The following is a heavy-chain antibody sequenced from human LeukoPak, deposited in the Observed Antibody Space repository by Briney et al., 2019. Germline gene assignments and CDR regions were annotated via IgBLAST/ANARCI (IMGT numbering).Heavy chain of an antibody. CDR2: FDPENAEI. D-gene: IGHD3-3*01. CDR3: ATRGSDFWSGFDF. CDR1: GNTLRELP. J-gene: IGHJ4*02. Sequence: ASVKVSCKLSGNTLRELPVQWVRQAGGKGLEWMAGFDPENAEIVYAQKFQGRVTMTEDTSTNTAYMELTSLTSDDTALYYCATRGSDFWSGFDFWGQGTQVTVSS. V-gene: IGHV1-24*01.